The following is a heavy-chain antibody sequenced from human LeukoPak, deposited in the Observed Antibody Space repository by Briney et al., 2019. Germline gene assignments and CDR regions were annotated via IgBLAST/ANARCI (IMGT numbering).Heavy chain of an antibody. J-gene: IGHJ4*02. CDR2: ISDSGGST. D-gene: IGHD2-8*01. CDR1: GFSVSTYS. CDR3: AKDTSIGRYCTDGVCSPFDY. V-gene: IGHV3-23*01. Sequence: GGSLRLSCAASGFSVSTYSMNWVRQAPGKGLEWVSAISDSGGSTYDADSVKGRFTISRDNSKNTLYLQMNSLRAEDTAVYYCAKDTSIGRYCTDGVCSPFDYWGQGTLVTVSS.